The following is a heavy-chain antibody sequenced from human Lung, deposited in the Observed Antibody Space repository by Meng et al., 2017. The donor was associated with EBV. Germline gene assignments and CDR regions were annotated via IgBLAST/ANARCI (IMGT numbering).Heavy chain of an antibody. Sequence: QLTLKASGPTLVKPTQTLTLTCTFSGFSLNTRGVGVGWIRQPPGKALEWLALIYWDDDNRYSPSLKSRLTITKDTSKNQVVLTMTNMDPADTGTYFCAHLIAARPFDYWGQGSLVTVSS. V-gene: IGHV2-5*02. CDR3: AHLIAARPFDY. CDR2: IYWDDDN. J-gene: IGHJ4*02. CDR1: GFSLNTRGVG. D-gene: IGHD6-6*01.